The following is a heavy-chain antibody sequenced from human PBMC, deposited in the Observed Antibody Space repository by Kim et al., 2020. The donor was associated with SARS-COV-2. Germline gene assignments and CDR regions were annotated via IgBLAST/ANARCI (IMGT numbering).Heavy chain of an antibody. D-gene: IGHD2-21*01. CDR2: IYSGDSDI. J-gene: IGHJ4*02. Sequence: GESLKISCQGSGYSFSRHWIAWVRQRPGKGLEWMGIIYSGDSDIRYSPSFQGQVTISVDNSINTAFLQWSSLKASDTAMYYCVRRPGGIVIPFDFWGQGTLVTVS. CDR3: VRRPGGIVIPFDF. CDR1: GYSFSRHW. V-gene: IGHV5-51*01.